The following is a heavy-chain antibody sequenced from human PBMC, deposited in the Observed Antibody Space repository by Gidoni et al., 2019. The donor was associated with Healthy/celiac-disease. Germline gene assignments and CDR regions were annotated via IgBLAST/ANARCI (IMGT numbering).Heavy chain of an antibody. CDR1: GFTFSSYG. CDR3: ASPYSSSSYFDY. Sequence: QVQLVESGGGVVQPGRSLRLSCAASGFTFSSYGMHWVRQAPGKGLEWVAVMSYDGSNKYYADSVKGRFTISRDNSKNTLYLQMNSLRAEDTAVYYCASPYSSSSYFDYWGQGTLVTVSS. V-gene: IGHV3-30*03. D-gene: IGHD6-6*01. CDR2: MSYDGSNK. J-gene: IGHJ4*02.